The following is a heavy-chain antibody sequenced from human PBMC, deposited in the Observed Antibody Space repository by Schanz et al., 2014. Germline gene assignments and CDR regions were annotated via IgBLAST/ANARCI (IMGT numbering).Heavy chain of an antibody. V-gene: IGHV3-33*06. Sequence: QVQLVESGGSVVQPGRSLRLSCAGSGFSFSDYGMHWVRQAPGKGLEWVAVIWYDGSNKDYADSVKGRFTISRDNSKNMLYLQMNSLRGEDTAVYFCAKGRGAVINNWYFDLWGRGTLVTVSS. D-gene: IGHD2-21*01. J-gene: IGHJ2*01. CDR3: AKGRGAVINNWYFDL. CDR1: GFSFSDYG. CDR2: IWYDGSNK.